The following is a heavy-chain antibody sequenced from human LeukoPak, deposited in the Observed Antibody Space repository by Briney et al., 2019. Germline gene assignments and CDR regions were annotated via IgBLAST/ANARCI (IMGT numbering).Heavy chain of an antibody. CDR3: ARSGYSGYDQDY. Sequence: SGTLSLTCTVSGGSISSYYWSWIRQPPGKGLEWIGYIYYSGSTNYNPSLKSRVTISVDTSKNQFSLKLSSATAADTAVYYCARSGYSGYDQDYWGQGTLVTVSS. D-gene: IGHD5-12*01. J-gene: IGHJ4*02. V-gene: IGHV4-59*01. CDR1: GGSISSYY. CDR2: IYYSGST.